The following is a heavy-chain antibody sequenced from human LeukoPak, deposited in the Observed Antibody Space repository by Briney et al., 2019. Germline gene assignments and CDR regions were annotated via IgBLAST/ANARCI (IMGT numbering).Heavy chain of an antibody. Sequence: SETLSLTCTVSGGSISSGGYYWSWIRQHPGKGLEWIGYIYYSGTTYYNPSLKIRVTISVDTSKNQFSLKLSSVTDADTAVYYCAREKSCSSTSCPYFDYWGQGTLVTVSS. D-gene: IGHD2-2*01. CDR2: IYYSGTT. J-gene: IGHJ4*02. CDR3: AREKSCSSTSCPYFDY. CDR1: GGSISSGGYY. V-gene: IGHV4-31*03.